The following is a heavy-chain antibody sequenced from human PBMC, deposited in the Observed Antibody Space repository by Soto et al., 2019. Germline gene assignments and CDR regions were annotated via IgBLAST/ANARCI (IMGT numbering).Heavy chain of an antibody. D-gene: IGHD3-16*01. J-gene: IGHJ3*02. CDR2: LFGSGAGI. V-gene: IGHV3-23*01. CDR1: GFNFPAYA. Sequence: EVQLLESGGGLVQPGGSLRLSCAASGFNFPAYAMNWVRQAPGKGLQWVSGLFGSGAGINYADSVRGRFTVSRDNSSNTVYLKMNILIDENTAVYYCAKELISNNVVWEPFDMWGRGTKVTVSS. CDR3: AKELISNNVVWEPFDM.